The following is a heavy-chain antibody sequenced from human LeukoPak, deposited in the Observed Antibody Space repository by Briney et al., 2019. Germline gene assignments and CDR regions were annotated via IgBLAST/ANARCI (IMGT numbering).Heavy chain of an antibody. Sequence: GGSLRLSCAASGFTFSNYWMHWVRQAPGKGLVWVSRINSDGINTSYADSVKGRFTISRDNAKNTLNMQMNSLKAEDTAVYYCARDLGQYYDTSDNWFDPWGQGTQVAVSS. J-gene: IGHJ5*02. D-gene: IGHD3-22*01. CDR3: ARDLGQYYDTSDNWFDP. CDR1: GFTFSNYW. V-gene: IGHV3-74*01. CDR2: INSDGINT.